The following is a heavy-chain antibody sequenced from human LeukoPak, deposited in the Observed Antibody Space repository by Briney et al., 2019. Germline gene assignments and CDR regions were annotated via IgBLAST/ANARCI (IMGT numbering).Heavy chain of an antibody. CDR3: AKAAGIAVAGTPFDP. CDR1: GFTFDDYA. V-gene: IGHV3-9*01. CDR2: ISWNSGSI. D-gene: IGHD6-19*01. Sequence: GGSLRLSCAASGFTFDDYAMHWVRQAPGKGLEWVSGISWNSGSIGYADSVKGRFTISRDNAKNSLYLQMNSLRAEDTALYYCAKAAGIAVAGTPFDPWGQGTLVTVSS. J-gene: IGHJ5*02.